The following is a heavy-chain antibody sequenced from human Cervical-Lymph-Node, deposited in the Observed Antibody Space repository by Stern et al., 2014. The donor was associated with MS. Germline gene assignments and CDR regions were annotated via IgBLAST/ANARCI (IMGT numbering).Heavy chain of an antibody. V-gene: IGHV4-61*02. J-gene: IGHJ6*02. CDR1: GGSISSGSYY. CDR3: ARDCRLRYFDNYGMDV. D-gene: IGHD3-9*01. Sequence: QLQLQESGPGLVKPSQTLSLTCTVSGGSISSGSYYWSWIRQPAGKGLEWIGRIYTSGSTNSNPSLKSRVTISVDTSKNQFSLKRSSVTAADTAVYYCARDCRLRYFDNYGMDVWGQGTTVTVSS. CDR2: IYTSGST.